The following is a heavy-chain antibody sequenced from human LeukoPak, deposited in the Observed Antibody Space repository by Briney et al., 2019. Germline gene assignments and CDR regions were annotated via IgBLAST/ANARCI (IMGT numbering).Heavy chain of an antibody. Sequence: ASVKVSCKASGGTFNSYTISWVRQAPGQGLEWMGRIIPILGIANYAQKFQGRVTITADKSTSTAYMELSSLRSEDTAVYYCARVAEPGLFDYWGQGTLVTVSS. CDR2: IIPILGIA. V-gene: IGHV1-69*02. CDR3: ARVAEPGLFDY. CDR1: GGTFNSYT. D-gene: IGHD1-14*01. J-gene: IGHJ4*02.